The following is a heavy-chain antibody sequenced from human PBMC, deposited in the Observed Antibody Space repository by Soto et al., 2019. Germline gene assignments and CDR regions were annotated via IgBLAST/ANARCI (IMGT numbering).Heavy chain of an antibody. D-gene: IGHD1-26*01. V-gene: IGHV3-7*04. CDR2: IKQDGSEK. CDR3: ARGWGLDP. Sequence: EVQLVESGGGLVQPGGSLRLSCAASGFTFNSYWMTWVRQAPGKGLEWVANIKQDGSEKYYVDSVKGRFTIPRDNAKNSLYLQMNGLRAEDTAVYYCARGWGLDPWGQGTLVTVSS. J-gene: IGHJ5*02. CDR1: GFTFNSYW.